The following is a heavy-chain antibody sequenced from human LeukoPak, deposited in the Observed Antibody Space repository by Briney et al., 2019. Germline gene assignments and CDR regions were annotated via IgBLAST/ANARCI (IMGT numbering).Heavy chain of an antibody. D-gene: IGHD5-12*01. CDR1: GFTFSSYS. CDR2: ISSSSSYI. J-gene: IGHJ1*01. Sequence: GGSLRLSCAASGFTFSSYSMNWVRQAPGKGLEWVSSISSSSSYIYYADSVKGRFTISRDNAKNSLYLQMNSLRAEDTAVYYCARDESGYDYVTLEYFQHWGQGTLVTVSS. V-gene: IGHV3-21*01. CDR3: ARDESGYDYVTLEYFQH.